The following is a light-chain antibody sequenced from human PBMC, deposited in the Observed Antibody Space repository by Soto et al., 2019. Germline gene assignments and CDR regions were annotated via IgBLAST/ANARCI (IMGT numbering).Light chain of an antibody. V-gene: IGKV3-15*01. CDR2: GAS. CDR3: QEYNTWPWT. CDR1: QSVNNN. J-gene: IGKJ1*01. Sequence: DIVMTQSTDSLAVSLGERATINCKSSQSVNNNLAWYQQKLGQAPRVLIYGASTRATGIPARFTGSGSGTEFILTITSLQSEDSAVYYCQEYNTWPWTFGQGTKVDIK.